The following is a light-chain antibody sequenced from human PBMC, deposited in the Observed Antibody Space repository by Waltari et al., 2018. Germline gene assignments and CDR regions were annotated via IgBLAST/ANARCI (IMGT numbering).Light chain of an antibody. CDR2: DVS. J-gene: IGLJ1*01. CDR3: SSYTSSSTYV. CDR1: SSDLGDYNY. V-gene: IGLV2-14*01. Sequence: QSALTQPASVSGSPGQSITISCSGTSSDLGDYNYVSWYQQHPGKAPKLIIYDVSKRPSGVSDRFSGSKSGNTASLTISGLQAEDEADYYCSSYTSSSTYVFATGTKVTVL.